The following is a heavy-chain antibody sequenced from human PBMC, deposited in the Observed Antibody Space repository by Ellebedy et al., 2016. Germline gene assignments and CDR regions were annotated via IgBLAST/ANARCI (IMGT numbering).Heavy chain of an antibody. CDR3: ARNSNGVAAGLDY. V-gene: IGHV4-59*01. Sequence: GSLRLSCAASGFTFSDFYMSWIRQAPGKGLEWVGYISYTGSSNYNPSLKSRVAISIDTSQNHFSLKLASATSADTAVYYCARNSNGVAAGLDYWGQGSLVTVSS. CDR1: GFTFSDFY. J-gene: IGHJ4*02. D-gene: IGHD2-8*01. CDR2: ISYTGSS.